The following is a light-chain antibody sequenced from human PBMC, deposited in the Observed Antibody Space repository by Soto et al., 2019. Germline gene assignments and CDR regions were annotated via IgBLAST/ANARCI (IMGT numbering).Light chain of an antibody. CDR2: DAS. V-gene: IGKV3-11*01. Sequence: EIVLTQSPATLSLSPGERDTLSCRASQNVGGYLAWYQQKPGQAPRLLISDASNRAAGIPARFSGIGSGTDFTLTISSLEPEDFAVYYCQQRNSWPLTFGGGTKVDIK. J-gene: IGKJ4*01. CDR3: QQRNSWPLT. CDR1: QNVGGY.